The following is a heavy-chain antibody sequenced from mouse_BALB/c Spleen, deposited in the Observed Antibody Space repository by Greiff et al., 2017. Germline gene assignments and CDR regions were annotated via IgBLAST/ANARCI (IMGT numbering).Heavy chain of an antibody. CDR1: GFSLTSYG. CDR2: IWSGGST. D-gene: IGHD2-12*01. V-gene: IGHV2-2*02. Sequence: VKLMESGPGLVQPSQSLSITCTVSGFSLTSYGVHWVRQSPGKGLEWLGVIWSGGSTDYNAAFISRLSISKDNSKSQVFFKMNSLQANDTAIYYCARFSLTTGYAMDYWGQGTSVTVSS. CDR3: ARFSLTTGYAMDY. J-gene: IGHJ4*01.